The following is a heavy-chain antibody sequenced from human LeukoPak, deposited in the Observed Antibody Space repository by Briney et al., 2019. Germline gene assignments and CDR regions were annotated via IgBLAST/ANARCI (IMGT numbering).Heavy chain of an antibody. J-gene: IGHJ3*02. Sequence: GGSLRLSCAASGFTFSSYGMHWVRQAPGKGLEWVAVISYDGSNKYYADSVKGRFTISRDNSKNTLYLQMNSLRAEDTAVYYCARDRSIAARPHAFDIWGQGTMVTVSS. CDR2: ISYDGSNK. V-gene: IGHV3-30*03. CDR3: ARDRSIAARPHAFDI. CDR1: GFTFSSYG. D-gene: IGHD6-6*01.